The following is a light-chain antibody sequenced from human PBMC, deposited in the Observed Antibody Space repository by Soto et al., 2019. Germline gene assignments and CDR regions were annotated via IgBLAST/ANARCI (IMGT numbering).Light chain of an antibody. V-gene: IGLV1-51*01. CDR3: GAWDGSLGAVV. Sequence: QSVLTQPPSVSAAPVQKVTISCSGSSSNIGNNYGFWYQQLPGTAPKLLIYDNNKRPSGIPDRFSGSKSGTSATLGITGLQSGDEADYYCGAWDGSLGAVVFGGGTQLTVL. CDR2: DNN. CDR1: SSNIGNNY. J-gene: IGLJ2*01.